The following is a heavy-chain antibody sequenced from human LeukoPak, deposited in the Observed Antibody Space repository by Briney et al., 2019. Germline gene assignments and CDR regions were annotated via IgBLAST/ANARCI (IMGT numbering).Heavy chain of an antibody. CDR3: ARDEDDKED. D-gene: IGHD3-22*01. CDR1: RGTFSSYA. Sequence: SVKVSCKASRGTFSSYAISWVRQAPGQGLEWMGRIIPILGIANYAQKFQGRVTITADKSTSTAYMELSSLRSEDTAVYYCARDEDDKEDWGQGTLVTVSS. CDR2: IIPILGIA. V-gene: IGHV1-69*04. J-gene: IGHJ4*02.